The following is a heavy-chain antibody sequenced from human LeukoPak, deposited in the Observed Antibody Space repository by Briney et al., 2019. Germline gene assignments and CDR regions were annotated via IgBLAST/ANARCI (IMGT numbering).Heavy chain of an antibody. D-gene: IGHD3-22*01. CDR1: GFTFSSYA. J-gene: IGHJ4*02. Sequence: GGSLRLSCAASGFTFSSYAMSWVRQAPGKGLEWVSAISGSGGSTYYADSVKGRFTISRDNSKNTLYLQMNSQRAEDTAVYYCAISAYYYDTSGYYSVSYDYWGQGTLVTVSS. CDR3: AISAYYYDTSGYYSVSYDY. CDR2: ISGSGGST. V-gene: IGHV3-23*01.